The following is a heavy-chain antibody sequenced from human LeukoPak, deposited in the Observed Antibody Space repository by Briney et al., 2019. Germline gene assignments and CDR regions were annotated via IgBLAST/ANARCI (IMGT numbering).Heavy chain of an antibody. J-gene: IGHJ4*02. CDR1: GFTFSPYP. CDR2: VSGIGGST. V-gene: IGHV3-64D*06. Sequence: GGSLRLSCSASGFTFSPYPMHWVRQAPGKGLEYVSGVSGIGGSTYYADSVKGRFTVSRDNSKNMLYLQMSSLRAEDTAMYYCVRPLLLWFGELLPFDYWGQGTQVTVSS. D-gene: IGHD3-10*01. CDR3: VRPLLLWFGELLPFDY.